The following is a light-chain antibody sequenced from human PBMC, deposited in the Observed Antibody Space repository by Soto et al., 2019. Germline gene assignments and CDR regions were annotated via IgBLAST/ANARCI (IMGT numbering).Light chain of an antibody. CDR1: KLGVKY. J-gene: IGLJ1*01. Sequence: SYELTQPPSVSVSPGQTATIPCSGDKLGVKYACWYQQKPRQSPVLVIYENNKRPSGIPERFSGSNSGNTATLTISGTQTMDEADYYCQTWDSSASYVFGTGTKVTVL. CDR3: QTWDSSASYV. V-gene: IGLV3-1*01. CDR2: ENN.